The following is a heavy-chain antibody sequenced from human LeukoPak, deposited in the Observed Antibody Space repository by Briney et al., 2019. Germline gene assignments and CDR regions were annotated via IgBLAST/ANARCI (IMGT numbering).Heavy chain of an antibody. J-gene: IGHJ5*01. CDR3: ARGMSAAYDYNWFDS. CDR2: TYYRSKWYN. V-gene: IGHV6-1*01. D-gene: IGHD5-12*01. CDR1: GDSVSSNSAA. Sequence: PSETLSLTCAISGDSVSSNSAAWNWIRQSPSRGLEWLGRTYYRSKWYNDYAVSVKSRITINPDTSKNQFSLQLNSVTAADTALYFCARGMSAAYDYNWFDSWGQGTLVTVSS.